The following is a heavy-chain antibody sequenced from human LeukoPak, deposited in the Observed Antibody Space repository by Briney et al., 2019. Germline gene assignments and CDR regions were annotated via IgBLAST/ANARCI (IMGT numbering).Heavy chain of an antibody. CDR1: GGTFSSYA. CDR3: ASNHAGRSKGRRIGGYFDY. Sequence: GASVKVSCKASGGTFSSYAISWVRQAPGQGLEWMGGIIPIFGTANYAQKFQGRVTITTDESTSTAYMELSSLRSEDTAVYYCASNHAGRSKGRRIGGYFDYWGQGTLVTVSS. J-gene: IGHJ4*02. D-gene: IGHD1-14*01. V-gene: IGHV1-69*05. CDR2: IIPIFGTA.